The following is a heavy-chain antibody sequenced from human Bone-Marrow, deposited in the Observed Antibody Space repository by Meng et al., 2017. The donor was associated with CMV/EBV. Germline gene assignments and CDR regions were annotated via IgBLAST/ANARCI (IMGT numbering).Heavy chain of an antibody. V-gene: IGHV1-2*02. D-gene: IGHD1-26*01. CDR3: ARVPSWVGATTDYGMDV. J-gene: IGHJ6*01. CDR2: INPNSGGT. Sequence: ASVKVSCKASGYTFTGYYMHWVRQAPGQGLEWMGWINPNSGGTNYAQKFQGRVTMTRDTSISTAYMELSRLRSDDTAVYYCARVPSWVGATTDYGMDVWGQGNTVNGAS. CDR1: GYTFTGYY.